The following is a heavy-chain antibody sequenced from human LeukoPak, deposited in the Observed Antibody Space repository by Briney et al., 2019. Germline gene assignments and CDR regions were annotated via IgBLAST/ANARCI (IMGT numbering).Heavy chain of an antibody. J-gene: IGHJ6*03. CDR2: TSSSDAGT. D-gene: IGHD3-16*01. CDR1: GFTLSSYA. CDR3: ARDRYYDYVWGSLGYMDV. V-gene: IGHV3-23*01. Sequence: GGSLRLSCAASGFTLSSYAMSWVRQAPGKGLEWVSATSSSDAGTYYAESVRGRFTISRDNSKNTLFLQMNSLRAEDAAVYYCARDRYYDYVWGSLGYMDVWGKGTTVTISS.